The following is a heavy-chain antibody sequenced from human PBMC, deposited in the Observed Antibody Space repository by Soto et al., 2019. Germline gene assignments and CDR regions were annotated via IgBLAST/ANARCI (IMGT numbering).Heavy chain of an antibody. CDR3: ARVYSGYDNRNWFDP. CDR1: GYTFTSYA. J-gene: IGHJ5*02. CDR2: INAGNGNT. V-gene: IGHV1-3*01. Sequence: QVQLVQSGAEVKKPGASVKVSCKASGYTFTSYAMHWVRQAPGQRLEWMGWINAGNGNTKYSQKFQGRVTITRDTSASTAYMELSSLRSEDMAVYYCARVYSGYDNRNWFDPWGQGTLVTVSS. D-gene: IGHD5-12*01.